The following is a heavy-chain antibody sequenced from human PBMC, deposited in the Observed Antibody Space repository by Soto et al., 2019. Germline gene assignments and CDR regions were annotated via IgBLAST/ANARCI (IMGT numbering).Heavy chain of an antibody. CDR3: ARGSTMVRGVILDAFDI. J-gene: IGHJ3*02. CDR1: GFTFSSYD. CDR2: IGTAGDT. V-gene: IGHV3-13*04. D-gene: IGHD3-10*01. Sequence: GGSLRLSCAASGFTFSSYDMLWVRQATGKGLEWVSAIGTAGDTYYPGSVKGRFTISRENAKNSLYLQMNSLRAGDTAVYYCARGSTMVRGVILDAFDIWGQGTMVTVSS.